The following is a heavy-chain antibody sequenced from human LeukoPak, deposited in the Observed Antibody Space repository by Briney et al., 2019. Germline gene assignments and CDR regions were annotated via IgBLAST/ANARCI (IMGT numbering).Heavy chain of an antibody. CDR3: AKDPSFVVVATLLYFDY. CDR2: ISGSGGST. J-gene: IGHJ4*02. Sequence: GGSLRLSCAASGFTFSSYAMSWVRQAPGKGLEWVSAISGSGGSTYYADSVKGRFTISRDNSKNTLYLQMNSLRAEDTAVYYCAKDPSFVVVATLLYFDYWGQGTLVTVSS. D-gene: IGHD2-15*01. CDR1: GFTFSSYA. V-gene: IGHV3-23*01.